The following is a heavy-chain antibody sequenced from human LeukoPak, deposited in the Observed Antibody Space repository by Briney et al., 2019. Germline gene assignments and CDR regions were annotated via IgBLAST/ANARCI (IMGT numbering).Heavy chain of an antibody. Sequence: SETLSLTCTVSGGSISSGGYYWSWIRQHPGKGLEWIGYIYYSGSTYYNPSLKSRVTISVDTSKNQFSLKLSSVTAADTAVYYCARELSSGYYYVFDYWGQGTLVTVSS. J-gene: IGHJ4*02. CDR2: IYYSGST. D-gene: IGHD3-22*01. CDR1: GGSISSGGYY. V-gene: IGHV4-31*03. CDR3: ARELSSGYYYVFDY.